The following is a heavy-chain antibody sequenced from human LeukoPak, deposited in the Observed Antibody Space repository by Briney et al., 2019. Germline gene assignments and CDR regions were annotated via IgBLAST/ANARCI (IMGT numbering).Heavy chain of an antibody. D-gene: IGHD2-8*01. CDR3: AKGLWGFCTNGVCYTLSY. J-gene: IGHJ4*02. Sequence: GGSLRLSCAASGFTFSSYAMSWVRQAPGKGLEWVSAISGSGGSTYYADSVKGRFTISRDNSKNTLYLQMNSLRAEDTAVYYCAKGLWGFCTNGVCYTLSYWGQGTLVTVSS. V-gene: IGHV3-23*01. CDR2: ISGSGGST. CDR1: GFTFSSYA.